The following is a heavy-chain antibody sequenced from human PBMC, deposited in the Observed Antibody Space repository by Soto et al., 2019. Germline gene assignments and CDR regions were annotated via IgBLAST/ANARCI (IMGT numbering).Heavy chain of an antibody. CDR1: GHNFTSHG. Sequence: PGESLKISCKGSGHNFTSHGIGWVRQMPGKGLEWMGIIHPGESDTRYSPSFEGQVTISADTSTSIAYLQWSSLTASDTAMYYCARLGRVRGVIISSAYFDYWGQGTPVTVSS. CDR2: IHPGESDT. V-gene: IGHV5-51*01. CDR3: ARLGRVRGVIISSAYFDY. D-gene: IGHD3-10*01. J-gene: IGHJ4*02.